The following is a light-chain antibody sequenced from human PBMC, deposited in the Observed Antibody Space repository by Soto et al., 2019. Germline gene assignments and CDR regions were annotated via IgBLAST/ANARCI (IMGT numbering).Light chain of an antibody. CDR1: SSDVGGYNY. V-gene: IGLV2-8*01. CDR2: EVS. Sequence: LTQPPSASGSPGQSVTISCTGTSSDVGGYNYVSWYQQHPGKAPKLMIYEVSKRPSGVPDRFSGSKSGNTASLTVSGPQAEDEADYYCSSYAGSTLYVFGTGTKVTVL. J-gene: IGLJ1*01. CDR3: SSYAGSTLYV.